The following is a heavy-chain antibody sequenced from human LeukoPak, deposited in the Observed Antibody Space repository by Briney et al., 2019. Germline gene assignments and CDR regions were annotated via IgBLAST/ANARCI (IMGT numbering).Heavy chain of an antibody. J-gene: IGHJ4*02. CDR3: TRTYGSGSYSPY. CDR1: GFTFSSYS. V-gene: IGHV3-21*01. CDR2: ITSSSTYI. D-gene: IGHD3-10*01. Sequence: PGGSLRLSRAASGFTFSSYSMDWVRQAPGKGLEWVSSITSSSTYIYYADSVKGRFTVSRDNAKNSLYPQMNSLRAEDTALYYCTRTYGSGSYSPYWGQGTLVTVSS.